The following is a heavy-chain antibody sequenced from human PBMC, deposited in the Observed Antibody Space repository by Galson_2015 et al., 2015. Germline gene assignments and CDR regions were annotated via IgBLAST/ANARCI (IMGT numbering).Heavy chain of an antibody. V-gene: IGHV1-69*13. CDR3: ARLFTSYYDFWSGYGWFAP. CDR1: GGTFSSYA. CDR2: IIPIFGTA. J-gene: IGHJ5*02. D-gene: IGHD3-3*01. Sequence: SVKVSCKASGGTFSSYAIRWVRQAPGEGLEWMGGIIPIFGTANYAQKFQGRVTITADESTSTAYMELSSLRSEDTAVYYCARLFTSYYDFWSGYGWFAPWGQGTLVTVSS.